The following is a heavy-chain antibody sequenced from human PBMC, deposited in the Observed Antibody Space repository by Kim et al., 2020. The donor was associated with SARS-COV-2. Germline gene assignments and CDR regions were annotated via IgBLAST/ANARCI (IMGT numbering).Heavy chain of an antibody. CDR3: ARATCTNGVCLLDY. J-gene: IGHJ4*02. Sequence: PSLQSRVTISVDTSKNQFSLKLSSVTAADTAVYYCARATCTNGVCLLDYWGQGTLVTVSS. D-gene: IGHD2-8*01. V-gene: IGHV4-59*01.